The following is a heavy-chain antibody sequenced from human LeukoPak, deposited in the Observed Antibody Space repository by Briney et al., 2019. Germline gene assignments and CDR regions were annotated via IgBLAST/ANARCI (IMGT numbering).Heavy chain of an antibody. CDR3: ARDGRGRGVLDF. J-gene: IGHJ4*02. CDR2: MSYDGSNK. CDR1: GFTFSNYD. Sequence: PGGSLRLSCAASGFTFSNYDMHWVRQAPGKGLEWVALMSYDGSNKYYTDSVKGRFTVSRDISKHTLYLQMNSLRPEDTAFYYCARDGRGRGVLDFWGQGTLVSVSS. D-gene: IGHD3-10*01. V-gene: IGHV3-30-3*01.